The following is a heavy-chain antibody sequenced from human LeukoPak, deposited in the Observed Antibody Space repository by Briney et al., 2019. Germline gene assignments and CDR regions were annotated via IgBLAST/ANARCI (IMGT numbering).Heavy chain of an antibody. Sequence: GGTLRLSCAASGFTFDDYGMSWVRQAPGKGLEWVSGINWNGGSTGYADSVKGRFTISRDNAKNSLYLQMNSLRAEDTALYYCARARGTGYYYYMDVWGKGTTVTVSS. D-gene: IGHD1-1*01. J-gene: IGHJ6*03. CDR1: GFTFDDYG. CDR2: INWNGGST. CDR3: ARARGTGYYYYMDV. V-gene: IGHV3-20*04.